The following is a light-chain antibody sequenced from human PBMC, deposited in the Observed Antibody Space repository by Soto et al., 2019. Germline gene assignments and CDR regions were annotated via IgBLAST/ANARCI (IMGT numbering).Light chain of an antibody. CDR1: QDISNY. CDR3: QQYGNLPRT. CDR2: DAS. V-gene: IGKV1-33*01. Sequence: DIQMTQSPSSLSASVGDRVTITCQASQDISNYLNWYQQKPGKAPKLLIYDASNLETGAPFRFTGSGAGTDFTFTNSSLKPEDIATYYCQQYGNLPRTFGQGTKVEI. J-gene: IGKJ1*01.